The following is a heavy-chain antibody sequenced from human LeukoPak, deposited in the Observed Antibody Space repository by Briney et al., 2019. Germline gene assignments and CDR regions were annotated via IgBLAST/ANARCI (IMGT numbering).Heavy chain of an antibody. V-gene: IGHV3-53*01. CDR1: GFTVSSNY. D-gene: IGHD6-19*01. J-gene: IGHJ6*03. Sequence: GGSLRLSCAASGFTVSSNYMSWVRQAPGKGLEWVSVIYSGGSTYYADSVKGRFTISRDNSKNTLYLQMNSLRAEDTAVYYCARDRAVAGYYYMDVWGEGTTVTVSS. CDR3: ARDRAVAGYYYMDV. CDR2: IYSGGST.